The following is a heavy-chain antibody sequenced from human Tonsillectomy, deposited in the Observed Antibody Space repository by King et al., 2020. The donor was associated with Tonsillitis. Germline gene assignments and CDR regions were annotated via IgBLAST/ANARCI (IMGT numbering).Heavy chain of an antibody. CDR1: GGSFSGYS. D-gene: IGHD2-21*02. Sequence: VQLQQRGAGLLKPSETLSLTCAVYGGSFSGYSWSWIRHPPEKGLEWIGEINHIGSTTYTPSLKSRVTISVDTSKNKFSLKLSSLTAADTAVYYCAREHIVVVTAPGPFDYWGQGTLVTVSS. J-gene: IGHJ4*02. V-gene: IGHV4-34*01. CDR3: AREHIVVVTAPGPFDY. CDR2: INHIGST.